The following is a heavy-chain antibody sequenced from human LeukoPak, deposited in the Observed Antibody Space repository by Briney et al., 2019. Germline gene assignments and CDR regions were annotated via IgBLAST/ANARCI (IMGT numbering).Heavy chain of an antibody. D-gene: IGHD3-22*01. Sequence: SETLSLTCTVSGGSISSYYWSWIRQPPGKGLEWIGYIYYSGSTNYNPSLKSRVTISVDTSKNQFSLKLSSVTAADTAVYYCARDYDSSGYYYDWGQGTLVTVSS. V-gene: IGHV4-59*01. CDR1: GGSISSYY. CDR3: ARDYDSSGYYYD. J-gene: IGHJ4*02. CDR2: IYYSGST.